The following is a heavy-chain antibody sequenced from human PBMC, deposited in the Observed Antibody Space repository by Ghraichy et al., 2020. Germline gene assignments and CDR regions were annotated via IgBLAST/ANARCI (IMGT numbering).Heavy chain of an antibody. D-gene: IGHD3-10*01. Sequence: GESLNISCAASGFTFSKYWMSWVRQAPGKGLEWVANINEDGSGKYYVDSVKGRFTISRDNAKNSLYLQMNSLRAEDTAVYYCATSGSGSVAWFDPWGQGTQVTVSS. V-gene: IGHV3-7*01. J-gene: IGHJ5*02. CDR3: ATSGSGSVAWFDP. CDR1: GFTFSKYW. CDR2: INEDGSGK.